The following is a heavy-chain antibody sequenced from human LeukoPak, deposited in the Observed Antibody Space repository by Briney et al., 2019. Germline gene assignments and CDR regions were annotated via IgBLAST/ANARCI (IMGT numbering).Heavy chain of an antibody. D-gene: IGHD3-22*01. Sequence: SQTLSLSCAISGDSVSSNSAAWNWIRQSPSRGLEWLGRTCYKSKWYNDYAVSVKSRITINPDTSKNQFSLQLNSVTPEDTAVYYCARAGVDYYDSSGYPIYYFDRWGQRILVTVSS. CDR2: TCYKSKWYN. V-gene: IGHV6-1*01. CDR1: GDSVSSNSAA. J-gene: IGHJ5*02. CDR3: ARAGVDYYDSSGYPIYYFDR.